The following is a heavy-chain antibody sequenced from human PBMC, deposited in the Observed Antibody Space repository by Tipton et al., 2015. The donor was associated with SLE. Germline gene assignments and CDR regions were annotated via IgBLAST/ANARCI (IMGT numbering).Heavy chain of an antibody. Sequence: QSGAEVKKPGASVKVSCKASGYTFTDYYIHWVRQAPGRGLEWMAWINPNNGGANYAQKFQGRVTVTRDTSVSTAYMGMSRLRSDDTAVYFCARIRRYCSSINCDHGGQGSLVTVSP. J-gene: IGHJ4*02. CDR3: ARIRRYCSSINCDH. V-gene: IGHV1-2*02. CDR1: GYTFTDYY. CDR2: INPNNGGA. D-gene: IGHD2-15*01.